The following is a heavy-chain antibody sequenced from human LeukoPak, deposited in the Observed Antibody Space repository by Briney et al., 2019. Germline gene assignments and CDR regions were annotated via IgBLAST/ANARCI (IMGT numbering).Heavy chain of an antibody. CDR3: ARGITMVRGADL. CDR1: GGSFSVYY. V-gene: IGHV4-34*01. Sequence: SETLSLTCAVYGGSFSVYYWSWIRQPPGKGLEWIGEINHSGSTNYNPSLKSRVTISVDTSKNQFSLKLSSVIAADTAVYYCARGITMVRGADLWGQGTLVTVSS. J-gene: IGHJ4*02. CDR2: INHSGST. D-gene: IGHD3-10*01.